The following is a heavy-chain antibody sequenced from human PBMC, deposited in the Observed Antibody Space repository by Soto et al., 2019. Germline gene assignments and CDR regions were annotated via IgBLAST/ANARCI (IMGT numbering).Heavy chain of an antibody. CDR2: THHSRGT. D-gene: IGHD6-13*01. V-gene: IGHV4-59*03. CDR1: GDSISSYS. Sequence: PSETLSLTCTVSGDSISSYSWSWIRQPPGKGLEFIGETHHSRGTNYNPSLRSRVTMSLDKSKNQLSLILYSVTAADTGVYYCAGSSAASGTSYFDYGGQGT. J-gene: IGHJ4*01. CDR3: AGSSAASGTSYFDY.